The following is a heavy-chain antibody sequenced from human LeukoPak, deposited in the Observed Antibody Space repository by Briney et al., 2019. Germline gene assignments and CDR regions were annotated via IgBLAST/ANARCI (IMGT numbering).Heavy chain of an antibody. Sequence: GGSLRLSCAASGFTFSTYAMNWVRQEAGKGLEWVSSISYSGRDKFYADSVKGRFTISRDNAKNSLYLEMNNLRAEDTAVYYCARNYGSGSYDYWGQGTLVTVSS. V-gene: IGHV3-21*01. CDR1: GFTFSTYA. J-gene: IGHJ4*02. CDR2: ISYSGRDK. D-gene: IGHD3-10*01. CDR3: ARNYGSGSYDY.